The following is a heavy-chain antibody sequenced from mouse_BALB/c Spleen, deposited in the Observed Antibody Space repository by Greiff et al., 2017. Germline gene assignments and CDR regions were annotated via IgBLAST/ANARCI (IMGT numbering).Heavy chain of an antibody. D-gene: IGHD1-1*01. V-gene: IGHV14-3*02. CDR2: IDPANGNT. J-gene: IGHJ2*01. Sequence: VQLQQSGAELVKPGASVKLSCTASGFNIKDTYMHWVKQRPEQGLEWIGRIDPANGNTKYDPKFQGKATITADTSSNTAYLQLSSLTSEDTAVYYCARRVYYCGYFDDWGQGTTLTVSS. CDR1: GFNIKDTY. CDR3: ARRVYYCGYFDD.